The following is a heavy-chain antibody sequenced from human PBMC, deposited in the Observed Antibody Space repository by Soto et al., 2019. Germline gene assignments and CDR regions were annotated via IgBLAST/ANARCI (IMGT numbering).Heavy chain of an antibody. J-gene: IGHJ3*02. CDR1: GGSISSYY. V-gene: IGHV4-59*01. CDR3: ARTYDGSGPNSGGYGFDI. CDR2: IYYSGST. D-gene: IGHD3-22*01. Sequence: SQTMSLTCTVSGGSISSYYWSWIRQPPGKGLECIGYIYYSGSTSYNLSLKSRVSISLDTSKNQFSLKLSSVTAADTAVFYCARTYDGSGPNSGGYGFDIWGQGTTVTVSS.